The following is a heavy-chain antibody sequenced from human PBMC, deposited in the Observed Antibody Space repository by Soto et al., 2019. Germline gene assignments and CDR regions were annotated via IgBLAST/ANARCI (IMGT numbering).Heavy chain of an antibody. V-gene: IGHV3-23*01. D-gene: IGHD3-22*01. CDR3: AKEGPYYYDSSHPFDY. CDR1: GFTFSSYA. Sequence: GGSLRLSCAASGFTFSSYAMSWVRQAPGKGLEWVSAISGSGGSTHYADSVKGRFTISRDNSKNTLYLQMNSLRAEDTAVYYCAKEGPYYYDSSHPFDYWGQGTLVTVSS. CDR2: ISGSGGST. J-gene: IGHJ4*02.